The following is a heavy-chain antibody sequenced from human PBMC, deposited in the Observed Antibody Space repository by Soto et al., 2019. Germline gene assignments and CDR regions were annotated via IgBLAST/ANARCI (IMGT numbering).Heavy chain of an antibody. CDR2: IKQDGSEK. CDR3: ARDPSVVVVAATPYYYYGMDV. V-gene: IGHV3-7*01. J-gene: IGHJ6*02. Sequence: GGSLRLYCAASGFTFSSYWMSWVRQAPGKGLEWVANIKQDGSEKYYVDSVKGRFTVSRDKAKNSLYLQMNSLRAEDTAVYYCARDPSVVVVAATPYYYYGMDVWGQGTTVTVSS. CDR1: GFTFSSYW. D-gene: IGHD2-15*01.